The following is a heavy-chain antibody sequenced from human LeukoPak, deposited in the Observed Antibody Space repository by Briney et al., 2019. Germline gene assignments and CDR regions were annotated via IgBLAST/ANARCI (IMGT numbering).Heavy chain of an antibody. Sequence: GASVKVSCKASGYTFSTSYIHWVRQAPGQGLEWMGIINPSGDTTNYAQKFQGRVTMTRDTSTSTVYMEVSSLRSEDTAVYYCATDQRSLNSWGQGTLVTVSS. CDR3: ATDQRSLNS. CDR1: GYTFSTSY. V-gene: IGHV1-46*01. D-gene: IGHD4-23*01. CDR2: INPSGDTT. J-gene: IGHJ4*02.